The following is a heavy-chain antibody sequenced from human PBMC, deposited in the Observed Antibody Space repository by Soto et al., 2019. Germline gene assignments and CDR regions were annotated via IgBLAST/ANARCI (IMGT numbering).Heavy chain of an antibody. J-gene: IGHJ4*02. D-gene: IGHD3-16*01. V-gene: IGHV3-21*01. CDR3: ARGFGIADHFDY. Sequence: EVQLVESGGGLVKPGGSLRLSCAASGFNFNTYSMNWVRQAPGKGLEWVSSIIRSSTYIYYADSVTGRFTTSRDNAKNSLYLQMNSLRAEDTAVYYCARGFGIADHFDYWGQGTLISVSS. CDR1: GFNFNTYS. CDR2: IIRSSTYI.